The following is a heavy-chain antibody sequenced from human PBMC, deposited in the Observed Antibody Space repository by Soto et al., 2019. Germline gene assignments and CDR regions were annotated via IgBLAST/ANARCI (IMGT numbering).Heavy chain of an antibody. CDR3: ARLLLTYRLFIQC. CDR2: IYYIGTT. CDR1: VVSINTADYH. D-gene: IGHD2-21*02. J-gene: IGHJ4*02. V-gene: IGHV4-30-4*08. Sequence: PWETLSLTCTFSVVSINTADYHCSWIRQPPGKGLEWLGYIYYIGTTQYNPSLRSRLTISIDTSKNEFSLKLSSVTAADTAVYYCARLLLTYRLFIQCWGQATLVIVSS.